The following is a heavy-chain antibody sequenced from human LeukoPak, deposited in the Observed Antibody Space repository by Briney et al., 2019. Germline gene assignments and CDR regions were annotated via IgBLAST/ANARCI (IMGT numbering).Heavy chain of an antibody. CDR1: GFTFSRYA. D-gene: IGHD2-15*01. V-gene: IGHV3-23*01. CDR3: AKDRIVVVVAATLFY. CDR2: ISGSGGST. J-gene: IGHJ4*02. Sequence: GGSLRLSCAASGFTFSRYAMSWVRQAPGKGLEWVTAISGSGGSTYYADSEKGRYTISRDNSKNTLYRQMNSLRAEDTAVYYCAKDRIVVVVAATLFYWGQGTLVTVSS.